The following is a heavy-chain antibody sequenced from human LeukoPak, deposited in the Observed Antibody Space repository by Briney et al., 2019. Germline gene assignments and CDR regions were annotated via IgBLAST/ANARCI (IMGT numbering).Heavy chain of an antibody. Sequence: SVKVSCKPSVGTFSSYAISWVRQPPRQGLEWVGGIIPIFCTANYAQKFQSRVTITADESTSTAYMELSSLRSEDTAVYYCARDGREVVVPAGIGWFDPWGQGTLVTVSS. CDR1: VGTFSSYA. CDR3: ARDGREVVVPAGIGWFDP. CDR2: IIPIFCTA. J-gene: IGHJ5*02. D-gene: IGHD2-2*01. V-gene: IGHV1-69*13.